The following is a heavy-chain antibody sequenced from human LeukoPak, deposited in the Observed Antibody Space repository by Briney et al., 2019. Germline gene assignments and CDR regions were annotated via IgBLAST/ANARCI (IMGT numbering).Heavy chain of an antibody. CDR2: ISSSGDST. Sequence: GRSLRLSCAASGFTFTYFAFSWVRQAPGKGLEWVSTISSSGDSTYYADSVKGRFTLSRDNSKNTLYLQMNSLRAEDTAVYYCAKNGKYYFDYWGQGTLLTVSS. CDR3: AKNGKYYFDY. V-gene: IGHV3-23*01. J-gene: IGHJ4*02. CDR1: GFTFTYFA.